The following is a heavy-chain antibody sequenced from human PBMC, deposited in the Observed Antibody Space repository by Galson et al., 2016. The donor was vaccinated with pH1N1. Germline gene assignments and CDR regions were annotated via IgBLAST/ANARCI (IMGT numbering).Heavy chain of an antibody. CDR3: AREGANYYGSDGMDV. CDR2: ISTLFGTA. J-gene: IGHJ6*02. Sequence: SVKVSCKASGGIFNSHTISWVRQAPGQGLEWMGRISTLFGTANYAQNFMGRVTISAHASTGTAYMELTNLTSQDTAVYFCAREGANYYGSDGMDVWGQGTTVTVSS. V-gene: IGHV1-69*13. CDR1: GGIFNSHT. D-gene: IGHD3-10*01.